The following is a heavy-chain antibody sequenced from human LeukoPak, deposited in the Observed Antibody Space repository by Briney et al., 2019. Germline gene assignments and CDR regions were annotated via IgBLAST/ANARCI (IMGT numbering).Heavy chain of an antibody. D-gene: IGHD1-26*01. CDR2: TSHDGSDK. J-gene: IGHJ4*02. CDR1: GFTFSSYG. Sequence: PGGSLRLSCAASGFTFSSYGMHWVRQAPGKGLEWVAITSHDGSDKYYADPVKGRFTISRDNVKNTLYLQMNSLREEDTAVYYCARDGRDVGATANYFDYWGQGTLVTVSS. CDR3: ARDGRDVGATANYFDY. V-gene: IGHV3-30*03.